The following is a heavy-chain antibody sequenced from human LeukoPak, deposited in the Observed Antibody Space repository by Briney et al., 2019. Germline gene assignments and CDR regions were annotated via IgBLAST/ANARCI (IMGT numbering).Heavy chain of an antibody. J-gene: IGHJ5*02. CDR1: GFTFTSSA. Sequence: ASVKVSCKASGFTFTSSAMQWVRQARGQRLGWIGWIVVGSGNTNYAQKFQERVTMTRDTSISTAYMELSRLRSDDTAVYYCAREATQYDILTPNWFDPWGQGTLVTVSS. D-gene: IGHD3-9*01. CDR3: AREATQYDILTPNWFDP. CDR2: IVVGSGNT. V-gene: IGHV1-58*02.